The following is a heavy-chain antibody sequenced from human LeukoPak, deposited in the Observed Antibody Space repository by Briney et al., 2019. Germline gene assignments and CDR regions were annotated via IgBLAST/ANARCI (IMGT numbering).Heavy chain of an antibody. V-gene: IGHV4-39*07. CDR3: ARGMGGIGY. Sequence: PSETLSLTCTVSGGSISSSRYYVGWIRHPPGKGLEWIGSIYYSGSTYYNPSLKSRVTISVDTSKNQFSLKLSSVTAADTAVYYCARGMGGIGYWGQGNLVTVSS. CDR1: GGSISSSRYY. CDR2: IYYSGST. J-gene: IGHJ4*02. D-gene: IGHD2-15*01.